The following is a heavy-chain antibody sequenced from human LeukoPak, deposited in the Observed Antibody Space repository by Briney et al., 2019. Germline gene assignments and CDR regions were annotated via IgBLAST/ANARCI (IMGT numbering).Heavy chain of an antibody. CDR3: ARGLGATYADY. CDR1: GFTFSSCS. D-gene: IGHD1-26*01. Sequence: GGSLRLSCAASGFTFSSCSMNWVRQAPGKGLEWVSSISSSSSYIYYADSVKGRFTISRDNAKNSLYLQMNSLRAEDTAVYYCARGLGATYADYWGQGTLVTVSS. J-gene: IGHJ4*02. CDR2: ISSSSSYI. V-gene: IGHV3-21*01.